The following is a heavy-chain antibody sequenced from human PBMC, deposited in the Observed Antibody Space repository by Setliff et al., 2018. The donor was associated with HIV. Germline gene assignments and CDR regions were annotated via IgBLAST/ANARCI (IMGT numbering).Heavy chain of an antibody. CDR1: GYTFTSYV. D-gene: IGHD3-10*01. CDR2: INAGNGHT. CDR3: AREGKFRYYYYMDV. V-gene: IGHV1-3*01. Sequence: ASVKVSCKASGYTFTSYVMHWVRQAPRQRLEWMGWINAGNGHTKYSQKFQGRVTITRDTSASTAYMELSSLRSEETTVYYCAREGKFRYYYYMDVWGKGTTVTVSS. J-gene: IGHJ6*03.